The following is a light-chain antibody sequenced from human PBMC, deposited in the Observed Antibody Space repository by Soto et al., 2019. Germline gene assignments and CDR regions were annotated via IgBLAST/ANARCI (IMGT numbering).Light chain of an antibody. V-gene: IGKV1-5*01. J-gene: IGKJ1*01. Sequence: QMTQSPSTLSASVGDRVTITCRASQSIGDSLAWYQQKPGKAPYLLISDVSSLERGVPSRFSGSGSGTEFTLTISSMQPDDFEPFYCQQYNGYCRTFGQGTEADIK. CDR2: DVS. CDR3: QQYNGYCRT. CDR1: QSIGDS.